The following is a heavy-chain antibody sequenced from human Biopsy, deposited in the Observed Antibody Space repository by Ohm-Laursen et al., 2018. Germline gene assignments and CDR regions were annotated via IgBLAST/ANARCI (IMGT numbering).Heavy chain of an antibody. CDR2: LNPVSGNS. Sequence: ASVKVSCKASGYTFTRYDITWVRQASGQGPEWIGWLNPVSGNSNFGQKFRGRVTVTSDTSISTAYMELSGLTSDDTATYYCGRAVRNQLLTDPWGQGTLVTVTS. J-gene: IGHJ5*02. CDR1: GYTFTRYD. D-gene: IGHD1-1*01. CDR3: GRAVRNQLLTDP. V-gene: IGHV1-8*01.